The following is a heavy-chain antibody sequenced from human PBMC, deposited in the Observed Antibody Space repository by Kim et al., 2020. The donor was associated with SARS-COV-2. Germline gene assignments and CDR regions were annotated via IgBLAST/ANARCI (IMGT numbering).Heavy chain of an antibody. V-gene: IGHV4-4*07. D-gene: IGHD6-19*01. CDR2: IYTTGNT. CDR1: GGSINSYY. CDR3: ATSIAVAGDAFDF. J-gene: IGHJ3*01. Sequence: SETLSLTCTVSGGSINSYYWSWIRQPAGKGLQWIGRIYTTGNTNYNPSLKSRITMSVDTSKNQLSLKLSSVTAADTAVYYCATSIAVAGDAFDFWGQGTMVAVSS.